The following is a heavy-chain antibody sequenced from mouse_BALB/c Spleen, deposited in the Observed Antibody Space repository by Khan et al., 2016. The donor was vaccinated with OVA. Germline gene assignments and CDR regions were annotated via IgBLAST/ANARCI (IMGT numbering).Heavy chain of an antibody. CDR1: GYTFTNYG. CDR3: ARGYWYFDV. CDR2: INTYTGEP. D-gene: IGHD2-2*01. V-gene: IGHV9-3-1*01. Sequence: QIQLVQSGPELKKPGETVKISCKASGYTFTNYGMNWVKQPPGKGLKWMGWINTYTGEPTYVDDFKGRFAFSLETSASTAYLKINNLKNEDTATYFCARGYWYFDVWGAETTVTVSS. J-gene: IGHJ1*01.